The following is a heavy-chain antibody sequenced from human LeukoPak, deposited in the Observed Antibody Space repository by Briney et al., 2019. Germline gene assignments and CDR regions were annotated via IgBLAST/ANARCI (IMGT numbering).Heavy chain of an antibody. CDR1: GFTFSSYA. Sequence: QPGGSLRLSCAASGFTFSSYAMSWVRQAPGKGREWVSGINSGGYTFYADSVKGRFNISRDSSKNTLYLQINSLRAEDTAVYYCAKDLTVTTLGYFDYWGQGTLVTVSS. V-gene: IGHV3-23*01. D-gene: IGHD4-17*01. CDR3: AKDLTVTTLGYFDY. J-gene: IGHJ4*02. CDR2: INSGGYT.